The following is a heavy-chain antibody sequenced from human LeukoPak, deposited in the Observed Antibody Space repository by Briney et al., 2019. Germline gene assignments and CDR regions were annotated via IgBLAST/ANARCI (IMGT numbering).Heavy chain of an antibody. V-gene: IGHV3-48*04. CDR3: AREQLEPNFDH. Sequence: GGSLRLSCAASGFTFSSNGMHWVRQAPGKGLEWVSYISSSGSTIYYADSVKGRFTISRDNAKNSLYLQMNSLRAEDTAVYYCAREQLEPNFDHWGQGTLVTVSS. J-gene: IGHJ4*02. D-gene: IGHD1-1*01. CDR1: GFTFSSNG. CDR2: ISSSGSTI.